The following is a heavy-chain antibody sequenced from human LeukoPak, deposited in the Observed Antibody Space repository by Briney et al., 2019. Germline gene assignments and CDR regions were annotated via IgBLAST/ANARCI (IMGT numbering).Heavy chain of an antibody. V-gene: IGHV4-4*09. J-gene: IGHJ3*02. CDR2: IYTSGST. CDR1: GGSISSYY. CDR3: ARHRDAFDI. Sequence: SETLSLTCTVSGGSISSYYWSWIRQPPGKGLEWIGYIYTSGSTNYNPSLTSRVTISVDTSKNQYSMKLSSVTAADTGVYYCARHRDAFDIWGQGTMVTVSS.